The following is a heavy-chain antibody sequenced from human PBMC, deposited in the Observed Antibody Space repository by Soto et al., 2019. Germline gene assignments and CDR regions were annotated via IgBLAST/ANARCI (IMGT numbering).Heavy chain of an antibody. CDR3: AKDRVPGAYGHYYGMDV. Sequence: PGGSLRLSCAVSGFTFNNSGMHWIRQAPGKGLEWVAVISFDGSETYYADSMKGRFTISRDNSKNMLQLQMNSLRAEDTAIYYCAKDRVPGAYGHYYGMDVWGQGTTVTVSS. D-gene: IGHD6-19*01. CDR2: ISFDGSET. V-gene: IGHV3-30*18. J-gene: IGHJ6*02. CDR1: GFTFNNSG.